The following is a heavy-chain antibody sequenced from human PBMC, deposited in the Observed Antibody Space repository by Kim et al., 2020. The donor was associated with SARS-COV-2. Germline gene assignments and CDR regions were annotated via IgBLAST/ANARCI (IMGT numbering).Heavy chain of an antibody. CDR1: GYTFTSYA. Sequence: ASVKVSCKASGYTFTSYAMNWVRQAPGQGLEWMGWINTNTGNPTYAQGFTGRFVFSLDTSVSTAYLQISSLKAEDTAVYYCARDNWNDDVLNWFDPWGQGTLVTVSS. D-gene: IGHD1-20*01. CDR2: INTNTGNP. V-gene: IGHV7-4-1*02. CDR3: ARDNWNDDVLNWFDP. J-gene: IGHJ5*02.